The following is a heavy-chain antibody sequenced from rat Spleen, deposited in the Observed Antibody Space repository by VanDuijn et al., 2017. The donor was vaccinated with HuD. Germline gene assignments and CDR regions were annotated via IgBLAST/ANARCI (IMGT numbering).Heavy chain of an antibody. D-gene: IGHD1-6*01. J-gene: IGHJ3*01. CDR2: ITSGGNNI. V-gene: IGHV5S23*01. CDR3: ATGPRILRLDWFAY. Sequence: EVQLVESGGGLVQPGRSLKLSCAASGFSFSSFAMAWVRQAPKKGLEWVATITSGGNNIYYPDSVKGRFTISRDNAKSTLYLHMDSLTSEDTATYYCATGPRILRLDWFAYWGQGTLVTVSS. CDR1: GFSFSSFA.